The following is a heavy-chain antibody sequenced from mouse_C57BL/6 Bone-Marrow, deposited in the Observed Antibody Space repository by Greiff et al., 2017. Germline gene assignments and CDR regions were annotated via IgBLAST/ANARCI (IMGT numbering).Heavy chain of an antibody. CDR2: ISSGGSYT. J-gene: IGHJ3*01. CDR3: AREDYYGSMFAY. CDR1: GFTFSSYG. Sequence: VQLKESGGDLVKPGGSLKLSCAASGFTFSSYGMSWVRQTPDKRLEWVATISSGGSYTYYPDSVKGRFTISRDNAKNTLYLQMSSLNSEDTAMYYCAREDYYGSMFAYWGQGTLVTVSA. V-gene: IGHV5-6*01. D-gene: IGHD1-1*01.